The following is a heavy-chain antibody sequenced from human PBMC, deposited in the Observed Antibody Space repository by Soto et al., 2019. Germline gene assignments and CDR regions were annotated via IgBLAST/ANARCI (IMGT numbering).Heavy chain of an antibody. CDR3: SRDIERTMAHPPHYWMDD. CDR2: INSDGSST. D-gene: IGHD3-10*01. CDR1: GFTFSSYW. J-gene: IGHJ6*02. Sequence: PGGSLRLSCAASGFTFSSYWMHWVRQAPGKGLVWVSRINSDGSSTSYADSVKGRFTISRDNAKNTLYLQMNSLRAEDTAVYYCSRDIERTMAHPPHYWMDDWGQGTTVTVFS. V-gene: IGHV3-74*01.